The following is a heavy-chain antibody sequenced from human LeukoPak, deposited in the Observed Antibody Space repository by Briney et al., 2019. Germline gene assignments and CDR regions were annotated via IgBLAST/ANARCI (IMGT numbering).Heavy chain of an antibody. D-gene: IGHD3-16*02. V-gene: IGHV3-74*01. Sequence: GGSLRLSCAASGFSFSSYWMHWVHQAPGKGLVWVSRINSDGSSTGYADSVKGRFTISRDNAKNTLYVEMNSLRAEDTAVYYCTMGDYVWGSYRGFDYWGQGTLVTVSS. CDR3: TMGDYVWGSYRGFDY. CDR1: GFSFSSYW. J-gene: IGHJ4*02. CDR2: INSDGSST.